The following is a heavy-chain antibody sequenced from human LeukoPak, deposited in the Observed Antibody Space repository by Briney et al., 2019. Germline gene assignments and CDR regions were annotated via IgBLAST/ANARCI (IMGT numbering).Heavy chain of an antibody. J-gene: IGHJ4*02. D-gene: IGHD3-10*01. CDR3: AKGDNISGVDY. Sequence: PGRSLRLSCAASGFTFDDYAMHWVRQAPGKGLEWVSGISWNSGSIDCADSVKGRFTISRDNAKNSLYLQMNSLRADDMALYYCAKGDNISGVDYWGQGTLVTVSS. CDR2: ISWNSGSI. CDR1: GFTFDDYA. V-gene: IGHV3-9*03.